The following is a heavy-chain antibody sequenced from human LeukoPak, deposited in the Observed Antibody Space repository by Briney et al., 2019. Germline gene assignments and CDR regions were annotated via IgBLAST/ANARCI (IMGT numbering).Heavy chain of an antibody. Sequence: GGSLRLSCAASGFTFSSYSMNWVRQAPGKGLEWVSSISSSSSYIYYADSVKGRFTISRGNAKNSLYLQMNSLRAEDTAVYYCARYLITFGGVIVDYFDYWGQGTLVTVSS. CDR3: ARYLITFGGVIVDYFDY. CDR1: GFTFSSYS. D-gene: IGHD3-16*02. CDR2: ISSSSSYI. V-gene: IGHV3-21*01. J-gene: IGHJ4*02.